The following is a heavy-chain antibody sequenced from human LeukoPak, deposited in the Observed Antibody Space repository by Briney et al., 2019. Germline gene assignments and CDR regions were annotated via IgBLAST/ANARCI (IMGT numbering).Heavy chain of an antibody. CDR3: ARSHKTFYYYGSGSLSWFDP. V-gene: IGHV4-31*03. CDR1: GGSISSGGYY. D-gene: IGHD3-10*01. Sequence: SETLSLTCTVSGGSISSGGYYWSWIRQHPGKGLEWIGYIYHSGSTYYNPSLKSRVTISVDTSKNQFSLKLSSVTAADTAVYYCARSHKTFYYYGSGSLSWFDPWGQGTLVTVSS. CDR2: IYHSGST. J-gene: IGHJ5*02.